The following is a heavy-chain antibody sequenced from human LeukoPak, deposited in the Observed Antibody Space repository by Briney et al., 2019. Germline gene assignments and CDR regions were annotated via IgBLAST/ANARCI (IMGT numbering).Heavy chain of an antibody. CDR3: ARAKKQGTTVTTGWFDP. J-gene: IGHJ5*02. D-gene: IGHD4-11*01. V-gene: IGHV1-69*02. CDR1: GGTFSSYT. CDR2: IIPILGIA. Sequence: SVKVSCKASGGTFSSYTISGVRQAPGRGLEWMGRIIPILGIANYAQKYQGRVTITEDKSTSTAYMELSSLRSEDTAVYYCARAKKQGTTVTTGWFDPWGQGTLVTVSS.